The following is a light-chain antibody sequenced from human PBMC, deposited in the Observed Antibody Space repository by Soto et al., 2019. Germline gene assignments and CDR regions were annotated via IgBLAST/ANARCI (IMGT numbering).Light chain of an antibody. J-gene: IGKJ5*01. CDR2: GAS. CDR1: QSVSSNF. V-gene: IGKV3-20*01. Sequence: EIVLTQSPGTLSLSPGERTTLSCRASQSVSSNFLDWYQQKPGQAPRLLIYGASSRATGIPDRFSGSGSGTDFTLTISRLEPEDFAVYYCQQYGNSPPETFGQGTRLEIK. CDR3: QQYGNSPPET.